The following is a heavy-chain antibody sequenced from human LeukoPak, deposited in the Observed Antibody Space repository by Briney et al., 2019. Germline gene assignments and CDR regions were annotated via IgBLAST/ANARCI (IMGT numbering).Heavy chain of an antibody. CDR1: GGSFSGYY. D-gene: IGHD3-3*01. Sequence: SETLSLTCAVYGGSFSGYYWSWIRQPPGKGLEWIGEINHSGSTNYNPSLKSRVAISVDTSKNQFSLKLSSVTAADTAVYYCASRGVPRYYYYGMDVWGQGTTVTVSS. CDR3: ASRGVPRYYYYGMDV. J-gene: IGHJ6*02. V-gene: IGHV4-34*01. CDR2: INHSGST.